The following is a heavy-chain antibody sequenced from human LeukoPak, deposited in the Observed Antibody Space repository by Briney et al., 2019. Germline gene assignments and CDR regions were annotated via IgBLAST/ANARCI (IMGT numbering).Heavy chain of an antibody. CDR1: GNRFTSYW. J-gene: IGHJ4*02. V-gene: IGHV5-51*01. CDR2: IYPGDSDN. CDR3: ARHLGYYDSSAYIC. D-gene: IGHD3-22*01. Sequence: GESLKISCKGPGNRFTSYWIGWVRQIPGKGLEWTGIIYPGDSDNRYSPSFQGPVTISADKPISNAYLQWSSLKASDTAIYYCARHLGYYDSSAYICWGQGTLVSVSS.